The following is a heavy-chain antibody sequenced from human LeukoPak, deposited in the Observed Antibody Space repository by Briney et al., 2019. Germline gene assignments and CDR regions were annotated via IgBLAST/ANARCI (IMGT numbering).Heavy chain of an antibody. CDR2: IYYSGST. CDR3: ARLTYGSGSYYKPKFDY. Sequence: SETLSLTCTVSGGSISSYYWSWIRQPPGKGLEWIGYIYYSGSTNYNPSLKSRVTISVDTSKYQFSLKLSSVTAADTAVYYCARLTYGSGSYYKPKFDYWGQGTLVTVSS. J-gene: IGHJ4*02. CDR1: GGSISSYY. D-gene: IGHD3-10*01. V-gene: IGHV4-59*01.